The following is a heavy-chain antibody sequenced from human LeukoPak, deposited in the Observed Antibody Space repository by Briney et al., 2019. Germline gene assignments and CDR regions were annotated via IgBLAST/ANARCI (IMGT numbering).Heavy chain of an antibody. CDR1: GFTFNNAW. V-gene: IGHV3-15*01. CDR3: STWADLYDY. J-gene: IGHJ4*02. Sequence: GGSLRLSCAASGFTFNNAWMTWVRQAPGKGLDWVGRIRSKTDGGTADHAASVRGRFTISRDDSKNMLYLQMNSLKTEDTAVYYCSTWADLYDYWGQGTLVTVSS. CDR2: IRSKTDGGTA.